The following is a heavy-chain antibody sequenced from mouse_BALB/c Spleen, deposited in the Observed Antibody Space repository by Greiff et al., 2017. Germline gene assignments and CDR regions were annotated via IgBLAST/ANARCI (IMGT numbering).Heavy chain of an antibody. J-gene: IGHJ2*01. CDR2: INPSSGYT. Sequence: VQLQESAAELARPGASVKMSCKASGYTFTSYTMHWVKQRPGQGLEWIGYINPSSGYTEYNQKFKDKTTLTADKSSSTAYMQLSSLTSEDSAVYYCARDYGSSYGFDYWGQGTTLTVSS. D-gene: IGHD1-1*01. CDR1: GYTFTSYT. CDR3: ARDYGSSYGFDY. V-gene: IGHV1-4*02.